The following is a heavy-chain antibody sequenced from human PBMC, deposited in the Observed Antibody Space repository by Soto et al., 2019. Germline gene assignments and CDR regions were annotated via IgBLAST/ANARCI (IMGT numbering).Heavy chain of an antibody. CDR3: SSEDDYGYRYINCGLDV. CDR1: GFTVNIYA. D-gene: IGHD4-17*01. CDR2: ISCDGTKK. Sequence: PWGTLRLSCTACGFTVNIYALPEFRQAQGQCLEWGAGISCDGTKKYYSDSVKGRFTICRDNLKNRLYLQMNNLRVEHAALYFCSSEDDYGYRYINCGLDVWGQATTVPVYS. V-gene: IGHV3-30-3*01. J-gene: IGHJ6*02.